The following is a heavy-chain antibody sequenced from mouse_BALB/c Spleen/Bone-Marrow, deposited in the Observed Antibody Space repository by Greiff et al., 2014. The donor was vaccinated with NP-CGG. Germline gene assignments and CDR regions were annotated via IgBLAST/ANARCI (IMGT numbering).Heavy chain of an antibody. D-gene: IGHD3-1*01. CDR1: GYSITSDYA. Sequence: VQLKDSGPGLVKPSQSLSLTCTVTGYSITSDYAWHWIRQFPGNKLEWMGYISYSGSTSYYPYLKSRISITRDTSKNHFFLQLNSVTNKDTTPYYRASSADWNFGVWGAGTTVNVSS. CDR2: ISYSGST. CDR3: ASSADWNFGV. V-gene: IGHV3-2*02. J-gene: IGHJ1*01.